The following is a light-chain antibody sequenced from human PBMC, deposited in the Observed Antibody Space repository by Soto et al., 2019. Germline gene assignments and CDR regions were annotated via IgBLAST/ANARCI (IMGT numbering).Light chain of an antibody. CDR1: SSDIGAYEH. CDR3: ASKTTSSTVL. Sequence: QSALTQPSSMSGSPGQSITISCTGTSSDIGAYEHVSWYQQRPGRAPKVLIYDVRIRPSEVSNRSSGSKSGDTASLTISGLQAEDEAVYYCASKTTSSTVLFGGGTKLTVL. V-gene: IGLV2-14*03. CDR2: DVR. J-gene: IGLJ2*01.